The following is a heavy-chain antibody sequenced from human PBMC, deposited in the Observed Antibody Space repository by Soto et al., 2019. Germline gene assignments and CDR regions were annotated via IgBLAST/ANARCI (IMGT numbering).Heavy chain of an antibody. CDR3: ARVSGIYYYGMDV. CDR1: GGSFSGYY. V-gene: IGHV4-34*01. J-gene: IGHJ6*02. CDR2: INHSGST. D-gene: IGHD3-10*01. Sequence: SETLSLTCAVFGGSFSGYYWSWIRQPPGKGLEWIGEINHSGSTNYNPSLKSRVTISVDTSKNQFSLKLSSVTAADTAVYYCARVSGIYYYGMDVWGQGTTVTV.